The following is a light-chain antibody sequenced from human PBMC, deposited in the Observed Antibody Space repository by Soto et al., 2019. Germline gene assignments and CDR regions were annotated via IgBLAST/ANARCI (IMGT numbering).Light chain of an antibody. V-gene: IGLV1-44*01. J-gene: IGLJ2*01. CDR2: SHN. CDR1: SSNLGSNT. CDR3: AAWDDSLNGVV. Sequence: QSVLTQPPSASGTPGQRVTISCSGSSSNLGSNTVNWYQQLPGTAPKLLIYSHNQRPSGVPDRFSGSKSGTSASLAISGLQSEDEADYYCAAWDDSLNGVVFGGGTKLTVL.